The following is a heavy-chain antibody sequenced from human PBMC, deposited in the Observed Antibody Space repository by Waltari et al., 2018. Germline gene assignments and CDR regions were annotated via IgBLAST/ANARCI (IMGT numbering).Heavy chain of an antibody. Sequence: QVQLVESGGGVVQPGRSLRLSCAASGFTFSSYGMHWVRQAPGKGLEWVAVIWYDGSNKYYADSVKGRFTISRDNSKNTLYLQMNSLRAEDTAVYYCAKEYAYCGGDCYSRALDYRGQGTLVTVSS. D-gene: IGHD2-21*01. CDR2: IWYDGSNK. J-gene: IGHJ4*02. CDR3: AKEYAYCGGDCYSRALDY. V-gene: IGHV3-30*18. CDR1: GFTFSSYG.